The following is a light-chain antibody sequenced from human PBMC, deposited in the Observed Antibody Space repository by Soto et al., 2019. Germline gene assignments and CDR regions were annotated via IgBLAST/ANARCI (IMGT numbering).Light chain of an antibody. Sequence: QSALTQPASVSGSPGQSITISCTGTSSDVGTYNYVSWYQHHPGKAPKLIIYEVSNRPSGVSNRFSGSKSGSTASLTISGLQAEDEADYHCTSYTGGTALVFGTGTKLTVL. J-gene: IGLJ1*01. CDR3: TSYTGGTALV. CDR1: SSDVGTYNY. V-gene: IGLV2-14*01. CDR2: EVS.